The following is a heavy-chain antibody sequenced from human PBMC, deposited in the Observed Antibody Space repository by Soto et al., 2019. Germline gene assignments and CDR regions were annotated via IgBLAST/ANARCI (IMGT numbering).Heavy chain of an antibody. D-gene: IGHD3-3*02. CDR2: FSGSGGST. CDR3: AKARGIRESYFDY. V-gene: IGHV3-23*01. Sequence: TGGSLRLSCAASGFTLSNYAMSWVRQAPGKGLEWVSAFSGSGGSTYYADSVKGRFTISRDNSKNTLYLQMNSLRAEDTAVYYCAKARGIRESYFDYWGQGTLVTVSS. J-gene: IGHJ4*02. CDR1: GFTLSNYA.